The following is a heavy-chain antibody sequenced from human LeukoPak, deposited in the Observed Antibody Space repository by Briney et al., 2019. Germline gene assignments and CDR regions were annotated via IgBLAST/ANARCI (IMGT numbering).Heavy chain of an antibody. CDR2: IKQDGSEK. Sequence: GGSLRLSCAASGFDFSNYWMYWVRQAPGKGLEWVANIKQDGSEKYYVDSVRGRFTISRDNAKNSLSLQMNSLRAKDTAVYYCASNYGGWGQGTLVTVSS. J-gene: IGHJ4*02. CDR3: ASNYGG. V-gene: IGHV3-7*03. CDR1: GFDFSNYW. D-gene: IGHD4-11*01.